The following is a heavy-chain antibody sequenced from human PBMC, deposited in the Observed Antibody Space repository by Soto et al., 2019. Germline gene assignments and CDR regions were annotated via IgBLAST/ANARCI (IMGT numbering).Heavy chain of an antibody. CDR2: IYYSGST. J-gene: IGHJ3*02. V-gene: IGHV4-39*01. CDR1: GGPIRISSYY. D-gene: IGHD3-3*01. CDR3: ARLGGYYDFWSGDAFDI. Sequence: QLQLQESGPGLVKPSETLSLTCTVSGGPIRISSYYWGWIRQPPGKGLEWIGSIYYSGSTTYNPSLKSRVTISVDTSKNQFSLKLSSVTAADTAVYYCARLGGYYDFWSGDAFDIWGQGTMVTVSS.